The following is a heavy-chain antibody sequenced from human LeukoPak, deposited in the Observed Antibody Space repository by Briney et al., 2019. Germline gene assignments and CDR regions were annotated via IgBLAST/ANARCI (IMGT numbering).Heavy chain of an antibody. CDR1: GFSFSSYA. V-gene: IGHV3-30*19. D-gene: IGHD3-22*01. CDR3: AREHGRSGYFDY. Sequence: GGSLRLSCAASGFSFSSYAIHWVRQAPGKGLEWLSFISSDGSEKYYADSVKGRFTNSRDNSKNTLYLQLSSLRVEDTAVYYCAREHGRSGYFDYWGQGTLVSVSS. CDR2: ISSDGSEK. J-gene: IGHJ4*02.